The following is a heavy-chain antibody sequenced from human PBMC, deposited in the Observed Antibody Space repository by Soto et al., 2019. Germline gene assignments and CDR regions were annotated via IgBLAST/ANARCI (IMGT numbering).Heavy chain of an antibody. V-gene: IGHV3-9*01. CDR3: VKDEGIYWYSGQFRQ. D-gene: IGHD1-26*01. CDR2: INWNSGSI. CDR1: GFTFDDYA. J-gene: IGHJ1*01. Sequence: EVQLVESGGGLVQPGRSLRLSCAASGFTFDDYAMHWVRQVPGKGLEWVSGINWNSGSIGYADSVKGRFAISRDNAKSSLQLQMISLRAEDTALYYCVKDEGIYWYSGQFRQWGQGTVVTVS.